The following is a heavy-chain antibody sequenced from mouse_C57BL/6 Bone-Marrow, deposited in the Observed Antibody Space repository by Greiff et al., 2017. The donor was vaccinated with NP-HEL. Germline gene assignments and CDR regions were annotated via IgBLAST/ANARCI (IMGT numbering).Heavy chain of an antibody. Sequence: VKLMESGAELVRPGASVTLSCKASGYTFTDYEMHWVKQTPVHGLEWIGAIDPETGGTAYNQKFKGKAILTADKSSSTAYMELRSLTSEDSAVYYSTRERDYGYARDFDYWGEGTTLTVSS. CDR2: IDPETGGT. V-gene: IGHV1-15*01. D-gene: IGHD2-2*01. CDR3: TRERDYGYARDFDY. CDR1: GYTFTDYE. J-gene: IGHJ2*01.